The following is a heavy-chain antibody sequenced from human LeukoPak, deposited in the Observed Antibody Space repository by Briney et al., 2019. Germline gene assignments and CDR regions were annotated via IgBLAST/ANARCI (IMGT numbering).Heavy chain of an antibody. CDR3: ARGWQWPDMGYYDSSGYWRNYYYDMDV. J-gene: IGHJ6*03. CDR1: GYTFTSYD. Sequence: ASVKVSCEASGYTFTSYDINWVRQATGQGLEWRGWMNPNSGNTGYAQKFQGRDTMTRNTSISTAYMELSRLRSEDTAVYYGARGWQWPDMGYYDSSGYWRNYYYDMDVWGKGTTVTVSS. V-gene: IGHV1-8*01. D-gene: IGHD3-22*01. CDR2: MNPNSGNT.